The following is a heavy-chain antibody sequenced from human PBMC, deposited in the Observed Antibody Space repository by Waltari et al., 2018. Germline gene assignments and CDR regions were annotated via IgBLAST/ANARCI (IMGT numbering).Heavy chain of an antibody. Sequence: QVQLQESGPSLRKPSDALSLICTVSGGSVSGIYWSWVRQPPGKGLDWIGYIYYTGCTNINPSLKSRVTMSVDTSKNQFSLKLSSVTAADTAFYYCARGGGGDWEWFDPWGQGTLVTVSS. J-gene: IGHJ5*02. CDR3: ARGGGGDWEWFDP. CDR1: GGSVSGIY. D-gene: IGHD2-21*02. V-gene: IGHV4-59*02. CDR2: IYYTGCT.